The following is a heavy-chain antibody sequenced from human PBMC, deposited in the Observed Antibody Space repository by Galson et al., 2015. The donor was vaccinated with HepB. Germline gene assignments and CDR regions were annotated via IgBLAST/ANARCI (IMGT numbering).Heavy chain of an antibody. CDR1: GFTFSNYG. J-gene: IGHJ3*02. CDR3: ATDRGSRAGQSGAFDI. V-gene: IGHV3-30*03. Sequence: SLRLSCAASGFTFSNYGMHWVRQAPGKGLEWVAVISYDESNKYYADSVKGRFTISRDNSKNKLYLQMNSLSAEDTALYYCATDRGSRAGQSGAFDIWGLGTMVTVSS. D-gene: IGHD5-24*01. CDR2: ISYDESNK.